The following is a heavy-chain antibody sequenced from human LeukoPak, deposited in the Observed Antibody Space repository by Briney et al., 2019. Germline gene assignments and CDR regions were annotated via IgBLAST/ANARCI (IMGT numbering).Heavy chain of an antibody. D-gene: IGHD3-10*01. V-gene: IGHV4-39*07. CDR1: GGSISSSSYY. CDR2: IYHSGTT. CDR3: ARDDRPLWFGELSGYFDY. Sequence: SETLSLTCTVSGGSISSSSYYWGWIRQTPGKGLEWIGSIYHSGTTYYNPSLKSRVTISVDTSKNQFSLKLSSVTAADTAVYYCARDDRPLWFGELSGYFDYWGQGTLVTVSS. J-gene: IGHJ4*02.